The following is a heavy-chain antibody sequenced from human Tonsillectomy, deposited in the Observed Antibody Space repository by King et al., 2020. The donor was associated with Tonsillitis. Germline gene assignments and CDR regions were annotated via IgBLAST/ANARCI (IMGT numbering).Heavy chain of an antibody. Sequence: VQLVESGGGLVQPGGSLRLSCAASGITVSSNYMSWVRQAPGKGLEWVSLIYSGGITYYADYVKGKFTISRDKSKNTLYLQMNSLRAEDTAVYYCARGGYSYGWSCDYWGQGTLVTVSS. J-gene: IGHJ4*02. CDR3: ARGGYSYGWSCDY. CDR2: IYSGGIT. V-gene: IGHV3-66*01. CDR1: GITVSSNY. D-gene: IGHD5-18*01.